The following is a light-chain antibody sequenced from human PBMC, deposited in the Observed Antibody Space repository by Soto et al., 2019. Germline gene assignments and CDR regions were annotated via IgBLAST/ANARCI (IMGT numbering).Light chain of an antibody. CDR1: SSNIGAGFD. V-gene: IGLV1-40*01. CDR2: GNT. Sequence: QSVLTQPPSVSGAPGQRVTISCTGSSSNIGAGFDAHWYQQLPGTAPKLLIFGNTSRPLGIPDRFSGSKSGTSASLAITGLQAEDEADYYCQSYDHSLGVVFGGGTQLTVL. CDR3: QSYDHSLGVV. J-gene: IGLJ2*01.